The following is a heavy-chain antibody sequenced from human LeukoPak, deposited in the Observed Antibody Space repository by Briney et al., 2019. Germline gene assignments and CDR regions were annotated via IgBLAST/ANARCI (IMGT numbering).Heavy chain of an antibody. CDR2: ITNKGVST. J-gene: IGHJ4*02. D-gene: IGHD1-1*01. CDR1: GFTFSNYA. CDR3: AMNWNCDY. Sequence: GGSLRLSCSASGFTFSNYALAWVRQAPGKGLEYVSVITNKGVSTYYADSVKGRFTISRDNSKSTLYLQMSSLRAEDTAMYYCAMNWNCDYWGQGTLVTVSS. V-gene: IGHV3-64D*09.